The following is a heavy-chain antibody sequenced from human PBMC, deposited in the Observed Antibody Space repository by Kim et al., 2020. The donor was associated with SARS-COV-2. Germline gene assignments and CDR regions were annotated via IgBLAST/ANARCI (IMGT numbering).Heavy chain of an antibody. V-gene: IGHV3-33*01. CDR1: GFTFSSYG. CDR2: IWYDGSNK. Sequence: GGSLRLSCAASGFTFSSYGMHWVRQAPGKGLEWVAVIWYDGSNKYYADSVKSRFTISRDNSKNTLYLQMNSLRAEDTAVYYCARGEYYDFWSGYGHFYYYYGMDVWGQGTTVTVSS. CDR3: ARGEYYDFWSGYGHFYYYYGMDV. D-gene: IGHD3-3*01. J-gene: IGHJ6*02.